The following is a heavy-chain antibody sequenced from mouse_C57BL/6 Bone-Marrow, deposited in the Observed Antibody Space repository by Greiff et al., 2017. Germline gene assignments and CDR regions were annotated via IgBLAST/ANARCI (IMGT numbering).Heavy chain of an antibody. CDR3: AREEAY. CDR2: IYPRSGNT. J-gene: IGHJ3*01. V-gene: IGHV1-81*01. CDR1: GYTFTSYG. Sequence: QVQLKESGAELARPGASVKLSCKASGYTFTSYGISWVKQRTGQGLEWIGEIYPRSGNTYYNEKFKGKATLTADKSSSTAYMELRSLTSEDSAVYFCAREEAYWGQGPLVTVSA.